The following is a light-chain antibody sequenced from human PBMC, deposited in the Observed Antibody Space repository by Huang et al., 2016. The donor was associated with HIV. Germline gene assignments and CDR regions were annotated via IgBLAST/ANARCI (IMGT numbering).Light chain of an antibody. CDR2: WAS. Sequence: DIIMTQSPDSLALSSGERATLNCRYSQSVYSSSNSTDYMAWFQQKPGQPPRWLLFWASTREAGVPDRFSGSGSGTHFTLTIANLEAEDAAIYYCQQYYSSPQTFGQGTRVEVK. V-gene: IGKV4-1*01. J-gene: IGKJ1*01. CDR3: QQYYSSPQT. CDR1: QSVYSSSNSTDY.